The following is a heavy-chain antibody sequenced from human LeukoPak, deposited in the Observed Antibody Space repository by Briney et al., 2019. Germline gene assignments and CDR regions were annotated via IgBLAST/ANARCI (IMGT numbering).Heavy chain of an antibody. Sequence: SVKVSCKASGGTFISYAISWVRQAPGQGLEWMGGIIPIFGTANYAQKFQGRVTITADESTSTAYMELSSLRSEDTAVYYCARGVTYCGGDCYGYWGQGTLVTVSS. D-gene: IGHD2-21*01. V-gene: IGHV1-69*13. CDR2: IIPIFGTA. CDR1: GGTFISYA. J-gene: IGHJ4*02. CDR3: ARGVTYCGGDCYGY.